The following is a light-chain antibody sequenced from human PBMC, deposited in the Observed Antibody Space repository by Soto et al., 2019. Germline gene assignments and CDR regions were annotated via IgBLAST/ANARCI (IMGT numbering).Light chain of an antibody. CDR2: GAS. Sequence: EIVMTQSPATLSVSPGERATLSCRASQSVSSNLAWYQQKPGQAPRLLIYGASTRATGIPARFSGSGFGTEFTLTISSLQSEDFAVYYCQQYNNWPWTFGLGTKVEIK. J-gene: IGKJ1*01. CDR3: QQYNNWPWT. V-gene: IGKV3-15*01. CDR1: QSVSSN.